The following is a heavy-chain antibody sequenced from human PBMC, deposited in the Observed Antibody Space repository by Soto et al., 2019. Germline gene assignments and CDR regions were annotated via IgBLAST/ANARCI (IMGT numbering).Heavy chain of an antibody. Sequence: GSLRLSCAASGFTFSSYSMNWVRQAPGKGLEWVSSISSSSSYIYYADSVKGRFTISRDNAKNSLYLQMNSLRAEDTAVYYCARDAGVSDEMFDYWGQGTQVTVSS. CDR1: GFTFSSYS. D-gene: IGHD2-8*01. V-gene: IGHV3-21*01. CDR3: ARDAGVSDEMFDY. CDR2: ISSSSSYI. J-gene: IGHJ4*02.